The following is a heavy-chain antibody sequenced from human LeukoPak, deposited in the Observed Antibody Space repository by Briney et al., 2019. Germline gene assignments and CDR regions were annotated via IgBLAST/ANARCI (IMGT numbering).Heavy chain of an antibody. CDR3: ARESRLYSSNWQNAFDI. CDR1: GGSISSYY. Sequence: PSETLSLTCTVSGGSISSYYWSWIRQPPGKGLEWIGYIYYTGSTNYNPSLESRVTISVDTSKNQFSLKLSSVTAADTAVYYCARESRLYSSNWQNAFDIWGQGTMVTVSS. D-gene: IGHD6-13*01. V-gene: IGHV4-59*01. CDR2: IYYTGST. J-gene: IGHJ3*02.